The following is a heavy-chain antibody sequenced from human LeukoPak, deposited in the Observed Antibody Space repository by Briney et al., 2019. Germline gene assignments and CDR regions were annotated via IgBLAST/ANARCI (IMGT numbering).Heavy chain of an antibody. CDR3: VKGGPYSSSSMDV. J-gene: IGHJ6*02. D-gene: IGHD6-6*01. CDR2: FYVGGAT. Sequence: GGSLRLSCAVSGFSVTNNYMSWVRQAPGKGLEWVSVFYVGGATYYADSVKGRFTISRDNSKNTLYLQMSSLRPEDTAVYYCVKGGPYSSSSMDVWGQGTTVTVSS. V-gene: IGHV3-53*05. CDR1: GFSVTNNY.